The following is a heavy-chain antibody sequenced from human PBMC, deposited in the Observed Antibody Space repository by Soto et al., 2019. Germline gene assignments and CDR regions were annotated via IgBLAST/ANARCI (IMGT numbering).Heavy chain of an antibody. CDR3: ASARLLYDSSGYYSTTYFDY. V-gene: IGHV4-30-2*01. CDR1: GGSISSGGYS. Sequence: SETLSLTCAVSGGSISSGGYSWSWIRQPPGKGLEWIGYIYHSGSTYYNPSLKSRVTISVDRSKNQFSLKLSSVTAADTAVYYCASARLLYDSSGYYSTTYFDYWGQGTLVTVSS. CDR2: IYHSGST. D-gene: IGHD3-22*01. J-gene: IGHJ4*02.